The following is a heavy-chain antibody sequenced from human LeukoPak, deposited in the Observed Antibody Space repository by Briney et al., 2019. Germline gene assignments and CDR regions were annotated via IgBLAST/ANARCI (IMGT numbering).Heavy chain of an antibody. D-gene: IGHD5-24*01. J-gene: IGHJ4*02. CDR3: ARVAEMATTYYFDY. CDR1: GGTFSSYA. CDR2: IIPILGIA. V-gene: IGHV1-69*04. Sequence: GSSVKVSCKASGGTFSSYAISWVRQAPGQGLEWMGRIIPILGIANYAQKFQGRVTITADKSTSTAYMELSSLRSEDTAVYYCARVAEMATTYYFDYWGQGTLVTVSS.